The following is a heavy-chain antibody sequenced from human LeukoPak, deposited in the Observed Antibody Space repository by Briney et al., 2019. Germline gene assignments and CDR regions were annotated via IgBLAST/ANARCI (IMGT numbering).Heavy chain of an antibody. Sequence: PSETLSLTCAVYGGSFSGYYWSWIRQPPGKGLEWIGEINHSGSTNYNPSLKSRVTISVDTSKNQFSLKLSSVTAADTAVYYCARGRRRGRMYCGGDCYGGLAYWGQGTLVTVSS. V-gene: IGHV4-34*01. CDR3: ARGRRRGRMYCGGDCYGGLAY. CDR1: GGSFSGYY. D-gene: IGHD2-21*02. CDR2: INHSGST. J-gene: IGHJ4*02.